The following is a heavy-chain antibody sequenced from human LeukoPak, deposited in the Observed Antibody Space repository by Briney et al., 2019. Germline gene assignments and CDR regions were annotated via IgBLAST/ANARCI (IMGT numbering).Heavy chain of an antibody. V-gene: IGHV3-7*04. J-gene: IGHJ4*02. CDR3: TRDALYGSGRTHLDF. D-gene: IGHD3-10*01. CDR2: IKHDGSEA. CDR1: EFTFNRYW. Sequence: GGSLRLSCAASEFTFNRYWMSWVRQAPGKGLEWVANIKHDGSEAHYVDSVKGRFTISRDNAKNSLSVQMNSLNVDDTGVYFCTRDALYGSGRTHLDFWSQGTLVSVSS.